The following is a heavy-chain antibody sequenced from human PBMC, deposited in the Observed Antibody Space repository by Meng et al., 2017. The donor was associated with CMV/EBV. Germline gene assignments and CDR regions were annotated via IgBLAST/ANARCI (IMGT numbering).Heavy chain of an antibody. CDR2: IYTSGST. J-gene: IGHJ5*02. CDR3: AREAFKVLFFPFDP. Sequence: QGQLQESGPGLVRPSQILSLTCTVSGGSISSGSYYWSWIRQPAEKGLEWIGRIYTSGSTNYNPSLKSRVTISVDTSKNQFSLKLSSVTAADTAVYYCAREAFKVLFFPFDPWGQGTLVTVSS. CDR1: GGSISSGSYY. D-gene: IGHD1-1*01. V-gene: IGHV4-61*02.